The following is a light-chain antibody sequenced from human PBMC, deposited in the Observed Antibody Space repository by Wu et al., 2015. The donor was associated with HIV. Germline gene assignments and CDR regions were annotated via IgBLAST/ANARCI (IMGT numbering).Light chain of an antibody. Sequence: EIVLTQSPATLSLSPGERATLSCRASQSVSSYLAWYQQKPGQAPRLLIYDASNRATGIPARFSGSGSGTDFTLTISSLEPEDFAVYYCQQRXQRLT. CDR2: DAS. J-gene: IGKJ4*01. V-gene: IGKV3-11*01. CDR1: QSVSSY. CDR3: QQRXQRLT.